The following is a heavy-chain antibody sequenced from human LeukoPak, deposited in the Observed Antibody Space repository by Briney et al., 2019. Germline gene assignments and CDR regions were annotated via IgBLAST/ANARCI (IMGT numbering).Heavy chain of an antibody. D-gene: IGHD1-1*01. Sequence: PGGSLRLSCAASGFTFSSYIMNWVRQAPGKGPEWVSSISSSSAYIYYADSVKGRFTISRDNAKNSLYLQMNSLRVEDTAVYFCARGQNWNHDSWGQGTLVTVSS. V-gene: IGHV3-21*01. J-gene: IGHJ4*02. CDR3: ARGQNWNHDS. CDR1: GFTFSSYI. CDR2: ISSSSAYI.